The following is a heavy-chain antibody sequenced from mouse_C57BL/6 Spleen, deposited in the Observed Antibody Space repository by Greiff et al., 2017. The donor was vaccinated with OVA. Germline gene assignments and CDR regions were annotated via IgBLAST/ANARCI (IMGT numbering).Heavy chain of an antibody. V-gene: IGHV1-47*01. J-gene: IGHJ2*01. D-gene: IGHD1-1*01. CDR1: GYTFTTYP. Sequence: QVQLKESGAELVKPGASVKMSCKASGYTFTTYPIEWMKQNHGRSLEWIGNFHPYNDDTKYNEKFKGKATLTVEKSSSTVYLELSRLTSDDSAVYYCARGVVYYDGLFDYWGKGTTLTVSS. CDR3: ARGVVYYDGLFDY. CDR2: FHPYNDDT.